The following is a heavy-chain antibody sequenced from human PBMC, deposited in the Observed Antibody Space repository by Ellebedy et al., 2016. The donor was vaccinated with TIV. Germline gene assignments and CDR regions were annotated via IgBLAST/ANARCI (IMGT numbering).Heavy chain of an antibody. CDR3: AREDAPVFGVGHAFDM. CDR2: ISGTSTTT. V-gene: IGHV3-48*01. J-gene: IGHJ3*02. CDR1: EFTFGSYN. Sequence: GGSLRLXCAASEFTFGSYNMNWFRQAPGQGLEWISYISGTSTTTDYADSVRGRFTISRDNAKNSLYLQMHSLRAEDTAVYYCAREDAPVFGVGHAFDMWGQGTMVTVSS. D-gene: IGHD3-3*01.